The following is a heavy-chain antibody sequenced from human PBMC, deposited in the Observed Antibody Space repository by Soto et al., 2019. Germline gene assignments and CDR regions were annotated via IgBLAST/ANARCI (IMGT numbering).Heavy chain of an antibody. Sequence: GASVKVSCKASGYTFTGYYMHWVRQAPGQGPEWMGWINPNSGGTNYAQKFQGRVTMTRNTSISTAYMELSSLRSEDTAVYYCARYPFLDVADPGALSICGQGTMVTVSS. CDR3: ARYPFLDVADPGALSI. V-gene: IGHV1-2*02. D-gene: IGHD6-19*01. CDR2: INPNSGGT. CDR1: GYTFTGYY. J-gene: IGHJ3*02.